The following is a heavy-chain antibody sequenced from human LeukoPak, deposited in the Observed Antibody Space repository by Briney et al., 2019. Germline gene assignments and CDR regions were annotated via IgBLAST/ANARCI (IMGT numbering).Heavy chain of an antibody. CDR3: VRSLRSADF. CDR1: GFTFSRYT. Sequence: PGGSLRLSCAASGFTFSRYTMNWVRQAPGKGLEWVSHISTSGSAMYYADSVKGRFTISRDNAKNTLLLQMDSLRPEDTAVYYCVRSLRSADFWGQGTLVTVSS. J-gene: IGHJ4*02. CDR2: ISTSGSAM. V-gene: IGHV3-48*04.